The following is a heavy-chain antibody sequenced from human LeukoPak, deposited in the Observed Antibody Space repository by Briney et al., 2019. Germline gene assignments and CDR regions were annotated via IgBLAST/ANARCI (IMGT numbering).Heavy chain of an antibody. CDR1: GYTFTSYG. Sequence: ASVKVSCKASGYTFTSYGISWVRQAPGQGLEWMGWISAYNGNTNYAQRLQGRVTMTTDTSTSTAYMGLRSLRSDDTAVYYCARDSGDYGGNEMDVWGKGTTVTVSS. D-gene: IGHD4-23*01. CDR3: ARDSGDYGGNEMDV. CDR2: ISAYNGNT. V-gene: IGHV1-18*01. J-gene: IGHJ6*04.